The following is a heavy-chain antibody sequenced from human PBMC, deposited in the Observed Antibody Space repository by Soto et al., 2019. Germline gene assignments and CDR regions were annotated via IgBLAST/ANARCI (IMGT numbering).Heavy chain of an antibody. CDR3: ARVTMVRGVIITLHTDDYYYGMDV. CDR1: GYTFTSYG. V-gene: IGHV1-18*01. J-gene: IGHJ6*02. CDR2: ISAYNGNT. Sequence: ASVKVSCKASGYTFTSYGISWVRQAPGQGLEWMGWISAYNGNTNYAQKLQGRVTMTTDTSTSTAYMELRSLRSDDTAVYYCARVTMVRGVIITLHTDDYYYGMDVWGQGTTVTVSS. D-gene: IGHD3-10*01.